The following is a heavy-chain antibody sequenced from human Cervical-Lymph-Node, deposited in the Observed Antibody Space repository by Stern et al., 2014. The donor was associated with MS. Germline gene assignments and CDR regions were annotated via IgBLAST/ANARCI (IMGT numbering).Heavy chain of an antibody. V-gene: IGHV1-46*04. CDR2: ISPSGGST. Sequence: VQLVESGVEVKKPGASVKVSCKASGYTFTRYNLHWVRQAPGQGLEWMGIISPSGGSTTYAQVLKGRVTMTSDTSTSTVYMELSSLRSEDTAVYYCAREGAAAGTYFDFWGQGTLVTVSS. D-gene: IGHD2-21*01. CDR1: GYTFTRYN. CDR3: AREGAAAGTYFDF. J-gene: IGHJ4*02.